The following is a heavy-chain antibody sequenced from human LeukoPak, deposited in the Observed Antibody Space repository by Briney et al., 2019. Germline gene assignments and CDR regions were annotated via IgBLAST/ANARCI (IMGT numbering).Heavy chain of an antibody. D-gene: IGHD1-26*01. Sequence: GGSLRLSCAASGFTFSSYSMNWVRQAPGKGLEWVSSISSSSSYIYYTDSVKGRFTISRDNDKNTLYLQRNSLRAEETAVYYCAREIPGNYFDYWGQGTLVTVSS. CDR3: AREIPGNYFDY. CDR1: GFTFSSYS. CDR2: ISSSSSYI. J-gene: IGHJ4*02. V-gene: IGHV3-21*01.